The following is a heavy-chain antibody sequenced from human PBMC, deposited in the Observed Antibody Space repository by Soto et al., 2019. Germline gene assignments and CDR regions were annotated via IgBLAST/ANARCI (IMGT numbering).Heavy chain of an antibody. CDR1: GFTFTSSA. CDR3: AADRGVVVPAAMHYYYYGMDV. Sequence: SVKVSCKASGFTFTSSAVQWVRQARGQRLEWIGWIVVGSGNTNYAQKFQERVTITRDMSTSTAYMELSSLRSEDTAVYYCAADRGVVVPAAMHYYYYGMDVWG. V-gene: IGHV1-58*01. J-gene: IGHJ6*02. CDR2: IVVGSGNT. D-gene: IGHD2-2*01.